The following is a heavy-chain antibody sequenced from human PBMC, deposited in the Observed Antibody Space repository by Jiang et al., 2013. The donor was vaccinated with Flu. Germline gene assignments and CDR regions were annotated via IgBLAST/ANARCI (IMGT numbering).Heavy chain of an antibody. Sequence: TSSAMQWVRQARGQRLEWIGWIVVGSGNTNYAQKFQERVTITRDMSTSTAYMELSSLRSEGTAVYYCAAVIGDGYCTNGVCYGVHAFDIWGQGTMVTVSS. V-gene: IGHV1-58*02. CDR1: TSSA. D-gene: IGHD2-8*01. CDR2: IVVGSGNT. J-gene: IGHJ3*02. CDR3: AAVIGDGYCTNGVCYGVHAFDI.